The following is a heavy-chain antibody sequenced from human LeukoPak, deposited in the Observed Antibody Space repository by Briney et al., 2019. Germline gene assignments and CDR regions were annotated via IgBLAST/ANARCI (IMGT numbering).Heavy chain of an antibody. D-gene: IGHD2-2*01. Sequence: SETLSLTCTVSGCSISSYYWSWIRQPPGKGLEWIGYTYYSGSTNYNPPLKSRVTISVDTSKYQFSLKLSSVPAADTAVYYWARLVSSWFDPWGQGTLVTVSS. V-gene: IGHV4-59*08. CDR1: GCSISSYY. CDR3: ARLVSSWFDP. J-gene: IGHJ5*02. CDR2: TYYSGST.